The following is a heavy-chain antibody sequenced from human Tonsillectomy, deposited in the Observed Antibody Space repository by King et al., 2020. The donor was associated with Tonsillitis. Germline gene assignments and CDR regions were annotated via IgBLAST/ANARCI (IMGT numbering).Heavy chain of an antibody. J-gene: IGHJ6*02. CDR1: GFTFSNAW. D-gene: IGHD1-26*01. V-gene: IGHV3-15*01. CDR3: TTQGRVGATYYYGMDV. Sequence: VQLVESGGGLVKPGGSLRLSCAASGFTFSNAWMSWVRQAPGKGLEWVGRIKSKTDGGTTDYAATVKGRFTISRDDSKNTLYLQMNSLKTEDTAVYYCTTQGRVGATYYYGMDVWGQGTTVTVSS. CDR2: IKSKTDGGTT.